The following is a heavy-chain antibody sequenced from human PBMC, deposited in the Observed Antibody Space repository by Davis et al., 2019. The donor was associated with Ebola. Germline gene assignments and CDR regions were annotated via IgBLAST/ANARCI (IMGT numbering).Heavy chain of an antibody. CDR3: AKDTSNIWFDI. J-gene: IGHJ3*02. D-gene: IGHD1-26*01. CDR2: IYSGGST. V-gene: IGHV3-53*01. CDR1: GFSVSYNY. Sequence: GGSLRLSCSASGFSVSYNYMSWVRQAPGKGLEWVSIIYSGGSTYYADSVKGRFTLSRDNSKNTLYLQMNGLRVEDTAIYYCAKDTSNIWFDIWGQGTMVTVSS.